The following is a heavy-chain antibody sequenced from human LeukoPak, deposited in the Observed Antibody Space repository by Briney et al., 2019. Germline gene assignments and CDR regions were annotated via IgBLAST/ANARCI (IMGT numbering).Heavy chain of an antibody. D-gene: IGHD5-24*01. CDR2: INPSGGST. J-gene: IGHJ4*02. Sequence: ASVKVSCKASGYTFTSYYMHWLRRAPGQGLEWMGIINPSGGSTSYAQKFQGRVTMTRDTSTSTVYMELSSLRSEDTAVYYCARGEVATIVDYWGQGTLVTVSS. CDR1: GYTFTSYY. V-gene: IGHV1-46*01. CDR3: ARGEVATIVDY.